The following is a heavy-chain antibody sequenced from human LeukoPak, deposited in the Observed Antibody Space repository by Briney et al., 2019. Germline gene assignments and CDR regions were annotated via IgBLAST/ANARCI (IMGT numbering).Heavy chain of an antibody. V-gene: IGHV3-7*04. D-gene: IGHD6-13*01. J-gene: IGHJ3*02. CDR2: IKPDGSDE. CDR3: ARDPYSNFFGAFDI. CDR1: EFTFSSYW. Sequence: PGGSLRLSCVASEFTFSSYWMTWVRQAPGKGLEWVANIKPDGSDEYYVDSVKGRFAISRDNAKNSLYLQMNSLRAEDTAVYYCARDPYSNFFGAFDIWGQGTMVTVSS.